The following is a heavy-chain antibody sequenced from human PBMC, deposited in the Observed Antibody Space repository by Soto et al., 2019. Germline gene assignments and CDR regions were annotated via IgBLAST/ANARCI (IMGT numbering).Heavy chain of an antibody. CDR3: ARGSRTPYYYDSSGYGFDY. Sequence: GGSLRLSCAASGFTFSSYWMSWVRQAPGKGLQWVANIKQDGSEKYYVDSVKGRFTISRDNAKNSLYLQMNSLRAEDTAVYYCARGSRTPYYYDSSGYGFDYWGQGTLVTVSS. V-gene: IGHV3-7*05. J-gene: IGHJ4*02. CDR1: GFTFSSYW. D-gene: IGHD3-22*01. CDR2: IKQDGSEK.